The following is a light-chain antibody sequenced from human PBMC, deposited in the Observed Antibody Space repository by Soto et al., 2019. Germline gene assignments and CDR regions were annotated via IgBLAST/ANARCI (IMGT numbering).Light chain of an antibody. CDR3: MQPLQTPLT. Sequence: DILLTQSPLSLPVTPGEPASISCRSSQSLLQRNGHNYLDWYLQKQGQSPHLLIYLDSNRASGVPYRFSGSGSGTVCTLKNSRVEAEDVGVYYCMQPLQTPLTFGQGTKVEIK. J-gene: IGKJ1*01. CDR1: QSLLQRNGHNY. CDR2: LDS. V-gene: IGKV2-28*01.